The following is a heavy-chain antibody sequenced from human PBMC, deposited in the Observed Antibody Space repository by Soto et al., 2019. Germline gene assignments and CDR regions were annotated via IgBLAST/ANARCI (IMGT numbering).Heavy chain of an antibody. J-gene: IGHJ3*02. CDR1: GFTFVDYA. D-gene: IGHD1-26*01. Sequence: GGSLRLSCAASGFTFVDYAMHWVRQAPGKGLEWVSGISWNSGSIGYADSVKGRFTISRDNAKNSLYLQMNSLRAEDTALYYCAKVIRIRGYYSAFDIWGQGTMVTVSS. CDR2: ISWNSGSI. V-gene: IGHV3-9*01. CDR3: AKVIRIRGYYSAFDI.